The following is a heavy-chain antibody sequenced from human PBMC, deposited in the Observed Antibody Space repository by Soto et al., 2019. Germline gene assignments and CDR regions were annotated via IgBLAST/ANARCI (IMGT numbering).Heavy chain of an antibody. CDR2: INAGNGNT. CDR3: ARVDLFRGWLLPYYFDY. Sequence: ASVKVSCKASGYTFTSYAMHWVRQAPGQRLEWMGWINAGNGNTKYSQKFQGRVTITRDTSASTAYMELSSLRSEDTAVYYCARVDLFRGWLLPYYFDYWGQGTLVTVSS. D-gene: IGHD3-22*01. CDR1: GYTFTSYA. V-gene: IGHV1-3*01. J-gene: IGHJ4*02.